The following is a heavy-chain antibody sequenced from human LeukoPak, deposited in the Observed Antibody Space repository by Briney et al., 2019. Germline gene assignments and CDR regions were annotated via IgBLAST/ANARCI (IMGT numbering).Heavy chain of an antibody. V-gene: IGHV4-34*01. J-gene: IGHJ4*02. D-gene: IGHD3-10*01. CDR3: ARGTVRGVIPLAY. Sequence: SETLSLTCAVYGGSFSGYYWSWIRQPPGKGLEWIGEINHSGSTNYNPSLKSRVTISVDTSKNQSSLKLSSVTAADTAVYYCARGTVRGVIPLAYWGQGTLVTVSS. CDR2: INHSGST. CDR1: GGSFSGYY.